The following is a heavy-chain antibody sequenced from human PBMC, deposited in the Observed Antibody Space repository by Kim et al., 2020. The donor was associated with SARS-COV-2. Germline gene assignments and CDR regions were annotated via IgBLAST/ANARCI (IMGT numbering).Heavy chain of an antibody. CDR2: IIPIFGTA. J-gene: IGHJ6*02. CDR1: GGTFSSYA. CDR3: ARDRLTNQPYDYGDSGILMDV. V-gene: IGHV1-69*13. Sequence: SVKVSCKASGGTFSSYAISWVRQAPGQGLEWMGGIIPIFGTANYAQKFQGRVTITADESTSTAYMELSSLRSEDTAVYYCARDRLTNQPYDYGDSGILMDVWGQGTTVTVSS. D-gene: IGHD4-17*01.